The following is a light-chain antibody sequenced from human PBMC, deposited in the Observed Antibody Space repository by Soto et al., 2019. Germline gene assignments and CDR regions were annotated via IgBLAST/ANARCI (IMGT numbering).Light chain of an antibody. CDR3: QQYNNWPLT. CDR2: GTS. V-gene: IGKV3-15*01. Sequence: EIVMTQSPATLSVSPGEKTTLSCRASQSVSRNLAWYQQKPGQTPSLLIYGTSTRANGVPARFSASGAWTEFTLTISSLQSEDFAVYYCQQYNNWPLTFGGGTKVEIK. CDR1: QSVSRN. J-gene: IGKJ4*01.